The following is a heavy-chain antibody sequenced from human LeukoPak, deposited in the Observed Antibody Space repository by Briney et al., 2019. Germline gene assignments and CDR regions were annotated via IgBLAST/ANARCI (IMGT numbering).Heavy chain of an antibody. J-gene: IGHJ6*03. Sequence: PSETLSLTCAVYGGSLSGYYWSWIRQPPGKGLEWIGEINHSGSTNYNPSLKSRVTISVDTSKNQFSLKLSSVTAADTAVYYCAGAPHYYYSSYYMDVWAKGPRSPSP. V-gene: IGHV4-34*01. CDR1: GGSLSGYY. CDR2: INHSGST. CDR3: AGAPHYYYSSYYMDV.